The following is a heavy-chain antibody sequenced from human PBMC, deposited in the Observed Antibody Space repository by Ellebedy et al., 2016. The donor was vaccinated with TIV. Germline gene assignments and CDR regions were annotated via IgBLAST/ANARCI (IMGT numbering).Heavy chain of an antibody. Sequence: PGGSLRLSCVGSGFSFSDYAMNWVRQAPGKGLEWVSSIGSGSTYIFYAESVQGRFTISRDNAKDSLYLQMNSLRAEDTALYYCARNSGGLDYWGQGILVTVSS. CDR1: GFSFSDYA. CDR3: ARNSGGLDY. J-gene: IGHJ4*02. CDR2: IGSGSTYI. D-gene: IGHD2-21*01. V-gene: IGHV3-21*01.